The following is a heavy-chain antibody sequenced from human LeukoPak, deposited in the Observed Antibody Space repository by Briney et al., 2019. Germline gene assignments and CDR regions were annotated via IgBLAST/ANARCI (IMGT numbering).Heavy chain of an antibody. J-gene: IGHJ4*02. CDR3: ARFKSGGFYYFDS. Sequence: SETLSLTCSVSGARLTNPTYYQWSWFRQPPGKAPEFIGKVFASGTSTLTSSLKSRVTMSLDTSKNEFSLRLTSVTAEDSAVYFCARFKSGGFYYFDSWGQGALVTVPS. CDR1: GARLTNPTYY. V-gene: IGHV4-61*01. CDR2: VFASGTS. D-gene: IGHD3-3*01.